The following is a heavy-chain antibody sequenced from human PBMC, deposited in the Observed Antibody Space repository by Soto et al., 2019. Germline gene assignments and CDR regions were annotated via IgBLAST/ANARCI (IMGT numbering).Heavy chain of an antibody. Sequence: QVQLQQWGAGLLKPSETLSLTCAVYGGSFSGYYWSWIRQPPGKGLEWMGEINHSGSTNYNPSLKSRVTISVDTSKNQFSLKLSSVTAADTAVYYCARAGGHTYYDYIWGSYRPDYWGQGTLVTVSS. CDR3: ARAGGHTYYDYIWGSYRPDY. CDR1: GGSFSGYY. CDR2: INHSGST. J-gene: IGHJ4*02. V-gene: IGHV4-34*01. D-gene: IGHD3-16*02.